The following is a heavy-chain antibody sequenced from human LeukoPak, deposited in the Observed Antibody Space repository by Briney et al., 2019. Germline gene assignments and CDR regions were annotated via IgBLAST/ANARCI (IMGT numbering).Heavy chain of an antibody. Sequence: PSETLSLTCTVSGGSVSSGSYYLSWIRQPPGKGLEWIGYIYYSGSTNYNPSLKSRVTISVDTSKNQFSLKLSSVTAADTAVYYCARDHCSGGSCRLDYWGQGTLVTVSS. D-gene: IGHD2-15*01. CDR1: GGSVSSGSYY. CDR2: IYYSGST. J-gene: IGHJ4*02. V-gene: IGHV4-61*01. CDR3: ARDHCSGGSCRLDY.